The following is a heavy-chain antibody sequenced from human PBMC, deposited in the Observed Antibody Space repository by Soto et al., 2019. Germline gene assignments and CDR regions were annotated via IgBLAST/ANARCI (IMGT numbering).Heavy chain of an antibody. V-gene: IGHV4-31*03. J-gene: IGHJ4*02. CDR3: ARPLQLFSFFDY. CDR2: IYYSGST. Sequence: PSETLSLTCTVSGGSISSGGYYWSWIRQHPGKGLEWIGYIYYSGSTYYNPSLKSRVTISVDTSKNQFSLKLSSVTAADTAVYYCARPLQLFSFFDYWGQGTLVTVSS. D-gene: IGHD5-18*01. CDR1: GGSISSGGYY.